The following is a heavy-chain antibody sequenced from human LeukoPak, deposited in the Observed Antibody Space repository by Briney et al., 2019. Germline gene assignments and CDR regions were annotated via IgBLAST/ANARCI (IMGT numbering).Heavy chain of an antibody. CDR3: ARDSRALWFGELLKNNWFDP. CDR1: GFTFSSYA. Sequence: PGGSLRLSCAASGFTFSSYAMHWVRQAPGKGLEWVAVITYDGSNKYYADSVKGRFTISRDTSKNTLYLQMNSLRAEDTAVYYCARDSRALWFGELLKNNWFDPWGQGTLVTVSS. V-gene: IGHV3-30*04. CDR2: ITYDGSNK. D-gene: IGHD3-10*01. J-gene: IGHJ5*02.